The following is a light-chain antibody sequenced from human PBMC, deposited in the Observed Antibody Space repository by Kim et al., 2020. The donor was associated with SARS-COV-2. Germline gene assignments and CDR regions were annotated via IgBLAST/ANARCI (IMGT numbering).Light chain of an antibody. CDR2: AAS. J-gene: IGKJ2*01. V-gene: IGKV1-39*01. CDR3: QQSYSSPHT. Sequence: DIQMTQSPSSLSASVGDRVTITCRASQNIRTDLNWYQQKPGKAPKLLIYAASNLQSGVPARFTGSESGTDFTLTIRSLQPEDVATYSCQQSYSSPHTFGQGTKLEI. CDR1: QNIRTD.